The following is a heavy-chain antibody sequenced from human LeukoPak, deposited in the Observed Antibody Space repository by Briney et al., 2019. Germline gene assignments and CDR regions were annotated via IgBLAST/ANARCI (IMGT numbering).Heavy chain of an antibody. Sequence: GGSLRLSCAASGFIFSSYEMNWVRQAPGKGLEWVSYISSSGSYIYYADSVKGRFTISRDNAKSSLYLQMNSLRAEDTAIYYCARVLTYYYDSSGFRDYWGQGTLVTVSS. CDR3: ARVLTYYYDSSGFRDY. J-gene: IGHJ4*02. V-gene: IGHV3-48*03. CDR1: GFIFSSYE. CDR2: ISSSGSYI. D-gene: IGHD3-22*01.